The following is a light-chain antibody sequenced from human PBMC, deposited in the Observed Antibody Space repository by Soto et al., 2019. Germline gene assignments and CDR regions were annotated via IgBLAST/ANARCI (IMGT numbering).Light chain of an antibody. V-gene: IGKV3-20*01. J-gene: IGKJ2*01. CDR2: GAS. CDR1: QSVSSNY. Sequence: EIVLTQSPGTLSLSPGERATLSCRASQSVSSNYLAWYQQKPGQAPRLLIYGASNRATDIPDRFSDSGSGTDFTLTISRLEPEDFAVYYCQQYGSSPNYTFGQGTKLEIK. CDR3: QQYGSSPNYT.